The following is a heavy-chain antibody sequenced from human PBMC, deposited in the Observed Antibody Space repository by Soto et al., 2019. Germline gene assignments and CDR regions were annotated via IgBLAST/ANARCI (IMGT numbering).Heavy chain of an antibody. V-gene: IGHV3-30*18. CDR3: AKVGSYYYGMDV. J-gene: IGHJ6*02. CDR1: GFTFSSYG. CDR2: ISYDGSNK. Sequence: QVQLVESGGGVVQPGRSLRLSCAASGFTFSSYGMHWVRQAPGKGLEWVAVISYDGSNKYYADSVKGRFTISRDNAKNTLYLQMNSLRAEDTAVYYCAKVGSYYYGMDVWGQGTTVTDSS. D-gene: IGHD2-15*01.